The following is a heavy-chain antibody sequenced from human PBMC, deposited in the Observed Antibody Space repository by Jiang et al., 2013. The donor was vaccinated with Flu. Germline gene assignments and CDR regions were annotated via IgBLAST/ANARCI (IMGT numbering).Heavy chain of an antibody. CDR2: IYNTGDT. CDR3: ARALTYGFYFDY. Sequence: KPSETLSLTCTVSGGSISSTSYYWGWIRQPPGKGLEWIGNIYNTGDTFYSPSLTSRVTMPVDASKNQFSLRLRSVTAADTAVYYCARALTYGFYFDYWGQGTLVIASS. D-gene: IGHD4-17*01. CDR1: GGSISSTSYY. V-gene: IGHV4-39*01. J-gene: IGHJ4*02.